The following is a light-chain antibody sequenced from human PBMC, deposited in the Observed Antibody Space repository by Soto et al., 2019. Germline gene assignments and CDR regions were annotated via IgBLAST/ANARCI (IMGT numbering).Light chain of an antibody. Sequence: SYELTQPPSVSVAPGQTARMTCGGNNIGGKSVHWYQQRPGQAPALVVYDDTDRPSGIRERFSCSNSGNPATLTISRVEDGDEADYYCQVWDSGSDYVFGTGTKLTVL. V-gene: IGLV3-21*02. CDR3: QVWDSGSDYV. J-gene: IGLJ1*01. CDR2: DDT. CDR1: NIGGKS.